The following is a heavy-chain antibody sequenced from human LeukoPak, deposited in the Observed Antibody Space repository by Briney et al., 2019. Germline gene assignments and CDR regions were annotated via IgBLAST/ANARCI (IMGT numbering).Heavy chain of an antibody. CDR2: INSDGSST. D-gene: IGHD1-26*01. J-gene: IGHJ4*02. Sequence: GGSLRLSCAASGFIFSSYWMHWVRQAPGKGLVWVSRINSDGSSTSYADSVKGRFTNSRDNAKNTLYLQMNSLRAEDTAVYYCARDRYSGSYSDYWGQGTLVTVSS. CDR1: GFIFSSYW. CDR3: ARDRYSGSYSDY. V-gene: IGHV3-74*01.